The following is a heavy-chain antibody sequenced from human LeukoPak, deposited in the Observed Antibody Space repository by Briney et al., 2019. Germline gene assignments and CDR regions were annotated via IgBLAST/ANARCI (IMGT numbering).Heavy chain of an antibody. CDR1: GFTVSSNY. D-gene: IGHD3-10*01. Sequence: PGGSLRLSCAASGFTVSSNYMSWVRQAPGKGLEWVSVIYSGGSTYYADSLKGRFTISRDNSKNKLYLQMKSLRAEDTGVYYCARAAGAAPDAFDIWGEGTMVTVSS. J-gene: IGHJ3*02. CDR3: ARAAGAAPDAFDI. V-gene: IGHV3-53*01. CDR2: IYSGGST.